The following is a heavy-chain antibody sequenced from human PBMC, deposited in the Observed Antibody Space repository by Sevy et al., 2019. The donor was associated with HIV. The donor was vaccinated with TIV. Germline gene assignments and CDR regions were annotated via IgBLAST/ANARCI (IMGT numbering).Heavy chain of an antibody. J-gene: IGHJ6*02. CDR2: VYPNSGGT. D-gene: IGHD1-7*01. CDR3: ARDGGGGTTNSGMDV. Sequence: ASVKVSCKASGYTFTGDYLHWVRQAPGQGLEWMGRVYPNSGGTNYARRFQGRVTMTRDTSISTAYMELGRLRFDDTAVYYCARDGGGGTTNSGMDVWGQGTTVTVSS. V-gene: IGHV1-2*06. CDR1: GYTFTGDY.